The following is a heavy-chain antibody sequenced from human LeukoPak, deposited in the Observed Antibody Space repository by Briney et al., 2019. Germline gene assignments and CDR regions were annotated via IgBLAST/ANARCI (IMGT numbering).Heavy chain of an antibody. J-gene: IGHJ6*02. Sequence: PGGSLRLSCAASEFTFSSYSMNWVRQAPGKGLEWVSSISSSSSYIYYADSVKGRFTISRDNAKDSLYLQMNSLRAEDTAVYYCARDSFNSNTYYYYGMDVWGQGTTVTVSS. CDR3: ARDSFNSNTYYYYGMDV. D-gene: IGHD2-15*01. V-gene: IGHV3-21*01. CDR1: EFTFSSYS. CDR2: ISSSSSYI.